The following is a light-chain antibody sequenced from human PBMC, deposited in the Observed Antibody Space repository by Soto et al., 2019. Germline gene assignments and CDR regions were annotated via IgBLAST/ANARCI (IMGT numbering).Light chain of an antibody. V-gene: IGKV3-20*01. CDR1: QSISNH. CDR3: QQYVISVT. Sequence: TQSPSSLSASVEDRVIITCRASQSISNHLNWYQQKPGQAPRLLIYGASNRATGIPERFTGTGSGTDFTLTISRLETQDSAMYYCQQYVISVTFGQGTRLEIK. J-gene: IGKJ5*01. CDR2: GAS.